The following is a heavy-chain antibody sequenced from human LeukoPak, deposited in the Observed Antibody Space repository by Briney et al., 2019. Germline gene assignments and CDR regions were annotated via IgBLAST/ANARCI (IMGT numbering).Heavy chain of an antibody. J-gene: IGHJ4*02. V-gene: IGHV3-53*01. Sequence: GGSLRLSCAASGITVSSNYMSWVRQAPGKGLEWVSVLYSGGNTYYADSVKGRFTISRDKSKNTLYLQMNSLRAEDTAVYYCARGIGSTVFFDHWGQGALVTVSS. D-gene: IGHD4-17*01. CDR1: GITVSSNY. CDR2: LYSGGNT. CDR3: ARGIGSTVFFDH.